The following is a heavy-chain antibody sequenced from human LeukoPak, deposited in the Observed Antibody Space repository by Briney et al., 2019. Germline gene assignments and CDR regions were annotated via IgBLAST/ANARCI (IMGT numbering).Heavy chain of an antibody. CDR2: IIPILGIA. CDR1: GGTFSSYA. CDR3: ASETGYDSSGYYPYYFDY. J-gene: IGHJ4*02. Sequence: GASVKVSCKASGGTFSSYAISWVRQAPGQGLEWMGRIIPILGIANYAQKFQGRVTITADKSTSTAYMELSSLRSEDTAVYYCASETGYDSSGYYPYYFDYWGQGTLVTVSS. D-gene: IGHD3-22*01. V-gene: IGHV1-69*04.